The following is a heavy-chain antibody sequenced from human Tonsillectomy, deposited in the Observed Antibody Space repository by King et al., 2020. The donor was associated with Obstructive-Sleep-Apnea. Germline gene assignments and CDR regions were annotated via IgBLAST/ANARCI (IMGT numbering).Heavy chain of an antibody. J-gene: IGHJ6*02. V-gene: IGHV1-8*01. Sequence: VQLVESGAEVKKPGASVKVSCKASGYTFTRYEINWVRQATGQGLEWIGWMNPNRGNPGYAQKFQGRVTMTRDTSINTAYMERSGLRSDDTAIYYCATLGYCSSSNCYVYYYYGLDVWGQGTTVTVS. D-gene: IGHD2-2*01. CDR2: MNPNRGNP. CDR3: ATLGYCSSSNCYVYYYYGLDV. CDR1: GYTFTRYE.